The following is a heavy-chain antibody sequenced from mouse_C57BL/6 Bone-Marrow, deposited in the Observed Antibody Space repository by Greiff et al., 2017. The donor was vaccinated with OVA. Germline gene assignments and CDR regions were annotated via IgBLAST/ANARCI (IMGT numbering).Heavy chain of an antibody. Sequence: VKLQESGPGILQSSQTLSLTCSFSGFSLSTSGMGVSWIRQPSGKGLEWLAHIYWDDDKRYNPSLKSRLTISKDTSRNQVFLKITSVDTADTATYYCARSNYVGTSFDYWGQGTTLTVSS. J-gene: IGHJ2*01. D-gene: IGHD2-1*01. V-gene: IGHV8-12*01. CDR1: GFSLSTSGMG. CDR3: ARSNYVGTSFDY. CDR2: IYWDDDK.